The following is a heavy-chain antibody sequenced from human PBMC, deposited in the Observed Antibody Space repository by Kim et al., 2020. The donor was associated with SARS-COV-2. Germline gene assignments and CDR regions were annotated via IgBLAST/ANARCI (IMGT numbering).Heavy chain of an antibody. CDR1: GITFSSRA. V-gene: IGHV3-23*01. CDR2: VNNGGNA. CDR3: AKDHPSSGWPAFDA. Sequence: GGSLRLSCAASGITFSSRAMSWVRQAPGKGPEWVASVNNGGNAYYADSVKGRFTVSRDITRDTLDLQMNSLRAEDTALYFCAKDHPSSGWPAFDAWGQGTLVTVSS. D-gene: IGHD6-19*01. J-gene: IGHJ4*02.